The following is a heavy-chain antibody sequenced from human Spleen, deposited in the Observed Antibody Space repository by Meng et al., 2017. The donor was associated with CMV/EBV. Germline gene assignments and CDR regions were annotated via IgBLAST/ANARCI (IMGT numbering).Heavy chain of an antibody. CDR2: IGDSGSDT. V-gene: IGHV3-23*01. Sequence: LSCAASGFTFNTYAMSWVRQAPGKGLEWVSTIGDSGSDTFYADSVKGRFTISRDNSRNRLYLQMKSLRVEDTAIFYCAKDIGNTALDSWGQGTLVTVSS. J-gene: IGHJ4*02. CDR1: GFTFNTYA. D-gene: IGHD1-26*01. CDR3: AKDIGNTALDS.